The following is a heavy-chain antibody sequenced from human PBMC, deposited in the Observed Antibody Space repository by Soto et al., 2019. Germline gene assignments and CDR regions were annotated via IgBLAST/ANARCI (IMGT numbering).Heavy chain of an antibody. D-gene: IGHD5-12*01. V-gene: IGHV1-18*01. CDR1: GYTFTNYG. J-gene: IGHJ4*02. CDR2: ISPYNGHT. CDR3: ARDHPFIVATMSIDF. Sequence: QDQMAQSGGEVKKLGASLKVSCKAFGYTFTNYGISWVRQAPGQGLEWMGWISPYNGHTNSAQKFQDRMSMTTDTSTATAYMELRSLRTDDTAVYYCARDHPFIVATMSIDFWGQGTLVSVSS.